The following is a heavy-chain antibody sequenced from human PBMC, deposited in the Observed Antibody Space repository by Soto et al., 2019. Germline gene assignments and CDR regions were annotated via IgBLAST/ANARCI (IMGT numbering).Heavy chain of an antibody. Sequence: QVQLQESGPGLVKPSGTLSLTCVVSDGSISSGNWWTWVRQPPGKGMEWIGEIYESGSTHFNPALKSRVTISIDTSKDPFSVRLNSLSAAATAVYYCARVALVTGRMPWYFDLWCRGTRVTVSS. D-gene: IGHD1-20*01. CDR2: IYESGST. J-gene: IGHJ2*01. V-gene: IGHV4-4*02. CDR1: DGSISSGNW. CDR3: ARVALVTGRMPWYFDL.